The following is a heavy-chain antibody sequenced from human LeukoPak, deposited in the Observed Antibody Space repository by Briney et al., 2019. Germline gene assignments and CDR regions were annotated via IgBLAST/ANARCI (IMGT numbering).Heavy chain of an antibody. V-gene: IGHV1-46*01. CDR3: ARHTTGYNSPRDSFNI. D-gene: IGHD1-1*01. J-gene: IGHJ3*02. CDR2: INPSGAST. CDR1: GYTFSNYY. Sequence: ASVKVSCKASGYTFSNYYIHWVRLAPGQGLEWMGMINPSGASTSYAQKFQGRVTMTRDVSTSTVYMELSSLRSEDTAVYYCARHTTGYNSPRDSFNIWGQGTMVTVSS.